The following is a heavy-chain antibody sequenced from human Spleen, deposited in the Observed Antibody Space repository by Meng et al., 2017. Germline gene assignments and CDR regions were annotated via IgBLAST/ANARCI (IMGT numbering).Heavy chain of an antibody. CDR2: IYYTGST. J-gene: IGHJ4*02. V-gene: IGHV4-59*01. D-gene: IGHD5-24*01. CDR3: ARFGPRWRQPCDY. CDR1: GFTFSSYA. Sequence: ESLKISCAASGFTFSSYAMSWVRQAPGKGLEWVGHIYYTGSTDYNPSLKSRVTISVDTSKNQFSLKLSSVTAADSAVYYCARFGPRWRQPCDYWAQGTLVTVPQ.